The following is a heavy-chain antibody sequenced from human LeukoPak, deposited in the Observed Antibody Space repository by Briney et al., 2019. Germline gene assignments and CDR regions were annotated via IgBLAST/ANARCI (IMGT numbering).Heavy chain of an antibody. CDR3: ARGTLKAAATDFDY. CDR1: GFTFDDYG. J-gene: IGHJ4*02. Sequence: GSLRLSCAASGFTFDDYGMSWVRQAPGKGLEWVSGINWNGGSTGYADSVKGRFTISRDNAKNSLYLQMNSLRAEDTALYYCARGTLKAAATDFDYWGQGTLVTVSS. D-gene: IGHD6-13*01. V-gene: IGHV3-20*04. CDR2: INWNGGST.